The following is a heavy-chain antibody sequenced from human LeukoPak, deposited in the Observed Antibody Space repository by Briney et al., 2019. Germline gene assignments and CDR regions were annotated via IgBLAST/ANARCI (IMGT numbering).Heavy chain of an antibody. CDR1: GDSVSSNRAA. Sequence: SQTLSLTCAISGDSVSSNRAAWSWIRQSPSRGLEWLGRTYYRSKWYNDYAVSVKSRITFNADTSKNQLSLHLNSVTPEDTAVYYCARWFDYWGQGTLVTVST. V-gene: IGHV6-1*01. CDR2: TYYRSKWYN. CDR3: ARWFDY. J-gene: IGHJ4*02.